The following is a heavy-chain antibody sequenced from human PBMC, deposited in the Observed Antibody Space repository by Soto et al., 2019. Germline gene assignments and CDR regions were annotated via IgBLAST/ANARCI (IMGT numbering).Heavy chain of an antibody. J-gene: IGHJ6*02. V-gene: IGHV4-34*01. CDR3: ARGPYSSSWPVGPHYYYYGMDV. D-gene: IGHD6-13*01. Sequence: SETLSLTCAVYGGSFSGYYWSWIRQPPGKGLEWIGEINHSGSTNYNPSLKSRVTISVDTAKNQFSLKLSSVTAADTAVDYWARGPYSSSWPVGPHYYYYGMDVWGQGTTVTVSS. CDR2: INHSGST. CDR1: GGSFSGYY.